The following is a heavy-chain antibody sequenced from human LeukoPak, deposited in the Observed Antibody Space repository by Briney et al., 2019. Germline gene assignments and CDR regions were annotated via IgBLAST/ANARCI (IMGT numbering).Heavy chain of an antibody. CDR2: INSDGSST. Sequence: GGSLRLSCADSGFTIRSYWMHWVRQAPGKGLVWVSRINSDGSSTSYADSVKGRFTISRDNAKNTLDLQMNSLRAEDMSVYYCARASSWTPGDYWGQGTLVTVSS. CDR3: ARASSWTPGDY. CDR1: GFTIRSYW. J-gene: IGHJ4*02. D-gene: IGHD6-13*01. V-gene: IGHV3-74*01.